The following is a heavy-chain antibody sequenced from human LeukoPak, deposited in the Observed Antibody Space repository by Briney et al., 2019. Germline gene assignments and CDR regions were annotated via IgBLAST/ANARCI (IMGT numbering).Heavy chain of an antibody. D-gene: IGHD2-2*01. CDR3: ARLKFQYQLLARDYYYMDV. V-gene: IGHV4-39*01. Sequence: PSETLSLTCTVSGGSISSSSYYWGWIRQPPGKGLEWIGSIYYSGSTYYNPSLESRVTISVDTSKNQFSLKLSSVTAADTAVYYCARLKFQYQLLARDYYYMDVWGKGTTVTVSS. J-gene: IGHJ6*03. CDR2: IYYSGST. CDR1: GGSISSSSYY.